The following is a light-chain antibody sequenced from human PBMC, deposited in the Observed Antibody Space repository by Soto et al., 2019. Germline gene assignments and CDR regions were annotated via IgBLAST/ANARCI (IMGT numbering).Light chain of an antibody. CDR1: QGISSY. CDR3: QQYYSYPRT. V-gene: IGKV1-8*01. Sequence: AIRMTQSPSSFSASTGDRVTITCRASQGISSYLAWYQQKPGKAPKLLIYAASTLQSGVPSRFSGSGSGTDFTLTISFLQSEDFPTYYCQQYYSYPRTFGQGTKVEIK. J-gene: IGKJ1*01. CDR2: AAS.